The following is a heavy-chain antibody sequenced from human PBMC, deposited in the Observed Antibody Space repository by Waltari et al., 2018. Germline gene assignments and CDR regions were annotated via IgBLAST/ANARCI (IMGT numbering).Heavy chain of an antibody. CDR3: AKCYYDSSGKLKAIAS. D-gene: IGHD3-22*01. CDR1: GYTFTSYD. J-gene: IGHJ5*02. CDR2: MNPNSGNT. Sequence: QVQLVQSGAEVKKPGASVKVSCKASGYTFTSYDINWVRQATGQGLEWMGWMNPNSGNTGYAQKFQGRVTMTRNTSISTAYMELSSLRSEDTAVYYCAKCYYDSSGKLKAIASWGQGTLVTVSS. V-gene: IGHV1-8*01.